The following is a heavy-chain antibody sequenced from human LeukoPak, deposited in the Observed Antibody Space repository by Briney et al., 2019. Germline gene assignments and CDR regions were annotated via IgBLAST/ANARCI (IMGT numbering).Heavy chain of an antibody. CDR1: GFTFSSYG. Sequence: GGSLRLSCAASGFTFSSYGMSWVRQAPGKGLEWASALSGSGSSTYYADSVKGRFTISRDNSKNTLYLQMNSLRAEDTAVYYCAAVDVDTAFPWGQGTLVTVSS. CDR2: LSGSGSST. D-gene: IGHD5-18*01. CDR3: AAVDVDTAFP. V-gene: IGHV3-23*01. J-gene: IGHJ5*02.